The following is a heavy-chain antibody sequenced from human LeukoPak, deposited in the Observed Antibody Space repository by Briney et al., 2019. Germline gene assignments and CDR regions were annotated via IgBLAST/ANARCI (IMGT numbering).Heavy chain of an antibody. CDR1: GGTFSSYT. J-gene: IGHJ6*03. CDR3: ARNRGETVVTATHYMDV. V-gene: IGHV1-69*02. D-gene: IGHD4-23*01. Sequence: SVKVSCKASGGTFSSYTISWVRQAPGQGLEWMGRIIPILGIANYAQKFQGRVTITADKSTSTAYMELSSLRSEDTAVYYCARNRGETVVTATHYMDVWGKGTTVTVSS. CDR2: IIPILGIA.